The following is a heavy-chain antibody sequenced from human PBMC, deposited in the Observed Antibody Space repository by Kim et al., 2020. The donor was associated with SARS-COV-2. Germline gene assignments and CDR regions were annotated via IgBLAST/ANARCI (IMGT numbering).Heavy chain of an antibody. D-gene: IGHD3-10*01. CDR3: ARGGYGSGSYYNGIDY. V-gene: IGHV4-31*02. J-gene: IGHJ4*02. Sequence: SLKSRVTISVDTSKNQFSLKLSSVTAADTAVYYCARGGYGSGSYYNGIDYWGQGTLVTVSS.